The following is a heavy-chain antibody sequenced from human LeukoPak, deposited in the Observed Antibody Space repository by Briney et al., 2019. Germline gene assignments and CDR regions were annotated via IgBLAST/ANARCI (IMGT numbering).Heavy chain of an antibody. J-gene: IGHJ4*02. CDR3: ARVLSPRDY. V-gene: IGHV3-23*01. CDR2: ISGSGGST. Sequence: GGSLRLSCAASGFTFSSYAMSWVRQAPGKGLEWVSAISGSGGSTYYADSVKGRFTISRDNAKNSLYLQMNSLRAEDTAVYYCARVLSPRDYWGQGTLVTVSS. D-gene: IGHD2/OR15-2a*01. CDR1: GFTFSSYA.